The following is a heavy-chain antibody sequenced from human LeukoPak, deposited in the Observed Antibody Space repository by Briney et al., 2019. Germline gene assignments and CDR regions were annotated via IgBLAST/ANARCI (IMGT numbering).Heavy chain of an antibody. CDR3: ARGRSGSGNYYHAAFDI. CDR1: GFTSSTYW. D-gene: IGHD3-10*01. V-gene: IGHV3-7*01. J-gene: IGHJ3*02. Sequence: GGSLRLSCAASGFTSSTYWMNWVRQAPGKGLEWVASIKLDGGENYYVDSVKGRFTISRDNAKNSLSLQMNSLRAEDTAVYYCARGRSGSGNYYHAAFDIWGQGTMVTVSS. CDR2: IKLDGGEN.